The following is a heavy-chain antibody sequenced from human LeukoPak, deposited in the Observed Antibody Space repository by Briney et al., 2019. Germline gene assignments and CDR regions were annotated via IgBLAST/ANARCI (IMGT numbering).Heavy chain of an antibody. CDR1: GGSLSGYY. J-gene: IGHJ4*02. V-gene: IGHV4-34*01. CDR3: ASGYSYGLVDY. Sequence: SETLSLTCAVYGGSLSGYYWSWIRQPPGKGLEWVGEINHSGSTNYNPSLKSRVTISVDTSKNQFSLKLSSVTAADTAVYYCASGYSYGLVDYWGQGTLVTVSS. CDR2: INHSGST. D-gene: IGHD5-18*01.